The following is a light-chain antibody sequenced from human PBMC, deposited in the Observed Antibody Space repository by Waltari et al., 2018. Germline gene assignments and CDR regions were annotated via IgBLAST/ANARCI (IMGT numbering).Light chain of an antibody. J-gene: IGLJ2*01. CDR2: LNTDGGH. V-gene: IGLV4-69*01. CDR3: QTWGTGIVV. Sequence: QQPGKAPRYLMTLNTDGGHTKGHGTPDPFAGSTSGAERYLTIARLQSEDEADYFCQTWGTGIVVFGGGTKLTVL.